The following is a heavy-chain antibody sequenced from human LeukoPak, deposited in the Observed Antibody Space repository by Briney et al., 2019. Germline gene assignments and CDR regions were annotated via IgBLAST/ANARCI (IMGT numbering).Heavy chain of an antibody. Sequence: GGSLRLSCAASGFTFSSYGMHWVRQAPGKGLGWVAFIRYDGSNKYYADSVKGRFTISRDNSKNTLYLQMNSLRAEDTAVYYCAKDDYYDTSGYRDWGQGTLVTVSS. CDR2: IRYDGSNK. CDR1: GFTFSSYG. D-gene: IGHD3-22*01. V-gene: IGHV3-30*02. J-gene: IGHJ4*02. CDR3: AKDDYYDTSGYRD.